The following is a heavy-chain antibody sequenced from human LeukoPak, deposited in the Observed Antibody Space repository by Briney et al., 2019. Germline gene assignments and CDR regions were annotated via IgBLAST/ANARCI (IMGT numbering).Heavy chain of an antibody. CDR1: GGSISSYY. D-gene: IGHD3-10*01. J-gene: IGHJ5*02. Sequence: SETLSLTCTVSGGSISSYYWSWIRRPAGKGLEWIGRIYTSGSTNYNPSLKSRVTMSVDTSKNQFSLKLSSVTAADTAVYYCARGGLWFGELNNWFDPWGQGTLVTVSS. V-gene: IGHV4-4*07. CDR3: ARGGLWFGELNNWFDP. CDR2: IYTSGST.